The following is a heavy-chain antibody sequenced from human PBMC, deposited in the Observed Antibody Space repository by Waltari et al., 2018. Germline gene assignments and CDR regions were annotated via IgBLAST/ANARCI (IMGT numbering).Heavy chain of an antibody. D-gene: IGHD4-17*01. CDR1: GVPLSSGDYV. CDR3: ARQRNNYGDSDS. Sequence: QVQLQESGPGMLKPSQTLSLACTAPGVPLSSGDYVWTWIRQPPGKALEWIGCIYYSENTYYNPSLQSRVSISIDTYKNQFSLKLSSVTAADTAVYYCARQRNNYGDSDSWGQGTLVTVSS. J-gene: IGHJ5*01. V-gene: IGHV4-30-4*08. CDR2: IYYSENT.